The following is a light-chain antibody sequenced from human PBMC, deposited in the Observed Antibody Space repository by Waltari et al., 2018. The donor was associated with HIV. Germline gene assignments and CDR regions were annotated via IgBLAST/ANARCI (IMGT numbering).Light chain of an antibody. CDR1: QSISSW. CDR2: KAS. Sequence: DIQMTQSPSTLSASVGDRVTITCRASQSISSWLAWYQQKPGKAPKLLIYKASTLESVVPSRFSGSGSGTEFTLTISSLQPDDFATYYCQQYNRYSTFGQGTKVEIK. CDR3: QQYNRYST. J-gene: IGKJ1*01. V-gene: IGKV1-5*03.